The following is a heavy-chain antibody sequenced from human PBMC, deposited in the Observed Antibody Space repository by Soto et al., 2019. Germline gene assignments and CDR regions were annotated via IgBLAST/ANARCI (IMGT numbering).Heavy chain of an antibody. Sequence: GASVKVSCKVSGYTLNEVAMHWVRQAPGKGLEWLGGFDPDEAETIYAQQFQGRVTMTRDTSTGTVYMELSSLRSEDTAVYYCTGDGAATATGFDYWGQGTLVTVSS. V-gene: IGHV1-24*01. CDR1: GYTLNEVA. J-gene: IGHJ4*02. D-gene: IGHD6-13*01. CDR2: FDPDEAET. CDR3: TGDGAATATGFDY.